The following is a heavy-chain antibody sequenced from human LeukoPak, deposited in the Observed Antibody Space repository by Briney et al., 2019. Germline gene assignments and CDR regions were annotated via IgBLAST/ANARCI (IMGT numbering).Heavy chain of an antibody. CDR1: GFTFSSYG. CDR3: AKGITMVRGVFGY. V-gene: IGHV3-30*02. Sequence: GGSLRLSCAASGFTFSSYGMHWVRQAPGKGLEWVAFIRYDGSNKYYADSVKGRFTISRDNSKNTLYLQMNSLRAEDTAVYYCAKGITMVRGVFGYWGQGTLVTVSS. CDR2: IRYDGSNK. J-gene: IGHJ4*02. D-gene: IGHD3-10*01.